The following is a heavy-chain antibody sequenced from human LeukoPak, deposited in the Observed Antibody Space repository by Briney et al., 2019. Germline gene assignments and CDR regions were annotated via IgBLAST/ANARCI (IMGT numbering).Heavy chain of an antibody. CDR3: ARDRYHYDISGDAFDI. D-gene: IGHD3-22*01. V-gene: IGHV4-39*07. Sequence: SETLSLTCAVTGATISGSGYYWGWIRQPPGKGLEWIGEINRGGSTDYNPSLKSRVTMSVDTSKNQFSLKLSSVTAADTAVYYCARDRYHYDISGDAFDIWGRGTAVTVSS. J-gene: IGHJ3*02. CDR2: INRGGST. CDR1: GATISGSGYY.